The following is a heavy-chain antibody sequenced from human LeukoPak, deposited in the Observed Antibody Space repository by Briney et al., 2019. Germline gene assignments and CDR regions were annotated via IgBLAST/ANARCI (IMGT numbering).Heavy chain of an antibody. D-gene: IGHD3-22*01. CDR2: MNPNSGNT. V-gene: IGHV1-8*01. Sequence: ASVKVSCKASGYTFTSYDINWVRQATGQGLEWMGWMNPNSGNTGYAQKFQGRVTMTRNTSISTAYMELSSLRSEDTAVYYCARGPYYYDSSGYHAIDYWGQGTLVTVPS. CDR3: ARGPYYYDSSGYHAIDY. J-gene: IGHJ4*02. CDR1: GYTFTSYD.